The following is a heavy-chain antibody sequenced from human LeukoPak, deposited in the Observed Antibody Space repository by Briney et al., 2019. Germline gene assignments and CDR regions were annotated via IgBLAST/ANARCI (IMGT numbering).Heavy chain of an antibody. V-gene: IGHV3-30*02. CDR2: IRYDGSNK. J-gene: IGHJ4*02. CDR1: GFTFSSYG. Sequence: GGSLRLSCAASGFTFSSYGMHWVRQAPGKGLEWVAFIRYDGSNKYYADSVKGRFTISRDNSKNTLYLQMNSLRAEDTAVYYCRYYGSGSYYTLDYWGQGSLVTVYS. D-gene: IGHD3-10*01. CDR3: RYYGSGSYYTLDY.